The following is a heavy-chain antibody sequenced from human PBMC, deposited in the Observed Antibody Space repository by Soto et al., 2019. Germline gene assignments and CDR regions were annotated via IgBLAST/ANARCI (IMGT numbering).Heavy chain of an antibody. Sequence: SETLSLTCTVSGVSISSSSYYWGWIRQPPGKGLEWIGSIYYSGSTYYNPSLKSRVTISVDTSKNQFSLKLSSVTAADTAVYYCARLTGGRDYYDSSGYYPYYFDYWGQGTLVTVSS. J-gene: IGHJ4*02. D-gene: IGHD3-22*01. CDR2: IYYSGST. V-gene: IGHV4-39*01. CDR3: ARLTGGRDYYDSSGYYPYYFDY. CDR1: GVSISSSSYY.